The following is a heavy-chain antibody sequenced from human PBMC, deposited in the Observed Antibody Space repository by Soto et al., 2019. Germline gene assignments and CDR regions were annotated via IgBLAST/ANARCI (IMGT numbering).Heavy chain of an antibody. CDR1: GGXISSGGYS. Sequence: PSETLSLTCAVSGGXISSGGYSWSWIRQPPGKGLEWIGYIYHSGSTYYNPSLKSRVTISVDRSKNQFSLKLSSVTAADTAVYYCARVSARYYDILTGYRRPVASYFDYWGQGTLVTVSS. V-gene: IGHV4-30-2*01. J-gene: IGHJ4*02. CDR2: IYHSGST. CDR3: ARVSARYYDILTGYRRPVASYFDY. D-gene: IGHD3-9*01.